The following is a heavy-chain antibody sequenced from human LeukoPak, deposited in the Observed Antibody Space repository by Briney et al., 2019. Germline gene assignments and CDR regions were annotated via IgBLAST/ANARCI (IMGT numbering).Heavy chain of an antibody. Sequence: PGGSLRLSRAASGFTFSNFAMSWVRQAPGKGLEWVSVISRSGTVTYYADSVKGRFTISRDNSKNTLSLQMNSLRAEDTAVYYCAQDSVTMVRGVIITLGWFDPWGQGTLVTVSS. J-gene: IGHJ5*02. CDR2: ISRSGTVT. CDR3: AQDSVTMVRGVIITLGWFDP. CDR1: GFTFSNFA. V-gene: IGHV3-23*01. D-gene: IGHD3-10*01.